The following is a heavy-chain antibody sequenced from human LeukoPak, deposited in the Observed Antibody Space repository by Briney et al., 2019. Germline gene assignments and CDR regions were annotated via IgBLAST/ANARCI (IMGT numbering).Heavy chain of an antibody. CDR1: GFTFRSYG. J-gene: IGHJ3*02. CDR3: ARDPYGSGSTSFDI. Sequence: PGRSLRLSCAASGFTFRSYGMHRVRQAPGKGLEWVADIWYDGSNKYYADSVKGRFTISRDNSKNTLYLQMNSLRAEDTAVYYCARDPYGSGSTSFDIWGQGTMVTVSS. D-gene: IGHD3-10*01. V-gene: IGHV3-33*01. CDR2: IWYDGSNK.